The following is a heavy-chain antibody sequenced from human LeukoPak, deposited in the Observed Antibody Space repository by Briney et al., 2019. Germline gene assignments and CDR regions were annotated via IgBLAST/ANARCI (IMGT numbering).Heavy chain of an antibody. CDR3: ARGNPGGEFY. CDR2: ISSGSTYM. D-gene: IGHD1-14*01. J-gene: IGHJ4*02. Sequence: GGSLRLSCAASGFTFSSYSRNWVRQAPGKGLEWVSSISSGSTYMYYADSVKGRFTISRDNSKNTLYLQMNSLRAEDTAVYYCARGNPGGEFYWGQGTLVTVSS. CDR1: GFTFSSYS. V-gene: IGHV3-21*04.